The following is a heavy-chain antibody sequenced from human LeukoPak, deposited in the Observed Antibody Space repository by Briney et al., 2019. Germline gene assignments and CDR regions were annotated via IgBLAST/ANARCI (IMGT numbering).Heavy chain of an antibody. V-gene: IGHV3-30*02. J-gene: IGHJ4*02. CDR3: VRDGGLYSMIRGADYNYFDY. Sequence: GGSLRLSCVASGFTFSSYGIHWVRQAPGKGLEWVGFIRYDGENKYYVDSVKGRFTISRDNSKNTLYLQMNSLRVEDTALYYCVRDGGLYSMIRGADYNYFDYWGQGTLVTVSS. CDR1: GFTFSSYG. D-gene: IGHD3-10*01. CDR2: IRYDGENK.